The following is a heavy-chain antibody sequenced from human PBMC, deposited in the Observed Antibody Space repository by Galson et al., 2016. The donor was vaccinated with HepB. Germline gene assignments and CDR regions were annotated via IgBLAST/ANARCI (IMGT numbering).Heavy chain of an antibody. CDR1: GGSISSYY. D-gene: IGHD3-10*01. V-gene: IGHV4-59*01. Sequence: ETLSLTCTVSGGSISSYYWSWIRQPPGKGLEWIGYIYYSGSTNYNPPLKSRVTISVDTFKHQFSLKLSSVTTADTAVYYCARTPSRGGMDVWGQGTTVTVSS. CDR2: IYYSGST. J-gene: IGHJ6*02. CDR3: ARTPSRGGMDV.